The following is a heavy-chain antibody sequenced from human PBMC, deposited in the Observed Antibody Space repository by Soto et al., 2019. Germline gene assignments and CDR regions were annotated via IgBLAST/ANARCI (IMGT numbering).Heavy chain of an antibody. CDR1: GDSVSSSSVT. V-gene: IGHV6-1*01. CDR2: TYYRSKWYN. CDR3: VRLIGNSWLDF. J-gene: IGHJ5*01. Sequence: TLSLTCAISGDSVSSSSVTWNWIRQSPSRGLEWLGRTYYRSKWYNDYAEPVKSRITINPDTSKNQFSLHLNSVTPEDTAVYYCVRLIGNSWLDFWGQGTLVTVSS. D-gene: IGHD1-26*01.